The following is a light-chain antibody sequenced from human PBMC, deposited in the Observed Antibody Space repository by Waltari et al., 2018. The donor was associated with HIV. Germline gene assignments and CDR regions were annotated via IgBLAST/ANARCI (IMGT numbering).Light chain of an antibody. Sequence: EIVLTQSPVTLSVSPGERATLSCRASQNIGTNLAWYQHKPGQGTRLLLYAVSNRATGIPARFSGSGSGTEFTLTITSLQSEDFALYYCQQYDKWPPITFGQGTRLDIK. CDR3: QQYDKWPPIT. CDR1: QNIGTN. V-gene: IGKV3-15*01. J-gene: IGKJ5*01. CDR2: AVS.